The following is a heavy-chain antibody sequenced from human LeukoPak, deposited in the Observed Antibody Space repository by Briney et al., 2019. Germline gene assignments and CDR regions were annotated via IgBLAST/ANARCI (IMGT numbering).Heavy chain of an antibody. CDR2: ISSSSSYI. V-gene: IGHV3-21*01. Sequence: GGSLRLSCAASGFTFSSYSMNWVRQAPGKGLEWVSSISSSSSYIYYADSVKGRFTISRDNAKNSLYLQMNSLRAEDTAVYYCARDLTIFGVVIRTGYYMDVWGKGTTVTISS. CDR1: GFTFSSYS. J-gene: IGHJ6*03. D-gene: IGHD3-3*01. CDR3: ARDLTIFGVVIRTGYYMDV.